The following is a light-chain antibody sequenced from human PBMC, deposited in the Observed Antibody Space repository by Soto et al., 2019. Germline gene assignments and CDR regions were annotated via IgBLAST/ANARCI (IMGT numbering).Light chain of an antibody. CDR1: QSISSW. V-gene: IGKV1-5*03. Sequence: DIQMTQSPSTLSASVGDRVTITCRASQSISSWLAWYQQKPGKAPKLLIYKASTLQSGVPSRFSGRGSGTEFTLTISSLQPDDFATYYCQQYNGYPWTFGQGTKVEIK. CDR3: QQYNGYPWT. CDR2: KAS. J-gene: IGKJ1*01.